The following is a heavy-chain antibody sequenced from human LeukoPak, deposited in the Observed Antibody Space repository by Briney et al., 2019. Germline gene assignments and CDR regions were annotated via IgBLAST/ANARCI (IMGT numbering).Heavy chain of an antibody. V-gene: IGHV1-3*03. CDR3: ARDPSSGWGYYMDV. CDR1: GYTFTSYA. J-gene: IGHJ6*03. D-gene: IGHD6-19*01. Sequence: GASVKVSCKASGYTFTSYAMHWVRQAPGQRLEWMGWINAGNGNTKYSQEFQGRVTITRDTSASTAYMELSSLRSEDMAVYYCARDPSSGWGYYMDVWGKGTTVTVSS. CDR2: INAGNGNT.